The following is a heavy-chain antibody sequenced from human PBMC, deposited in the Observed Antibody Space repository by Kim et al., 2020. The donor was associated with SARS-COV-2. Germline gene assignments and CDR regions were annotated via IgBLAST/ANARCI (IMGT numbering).Heavy chain of an antibody. CDR2: FDPENGEI. V-gene: IGHV1-24*01. CDR1: GYTLTELA. Sequence: ASVKVSCKVSGYTLTELAIHWVRQTPGKGLERMGGFDPENGEISYAQKFQGRVTMTGDSSTDTAFMELSSLRSDDTAVYYCATSDTFYNWFDPWGQGTLVTVSS. CDR3: ATSDTFYNWFDP. J-gene: IGHJ5*02.